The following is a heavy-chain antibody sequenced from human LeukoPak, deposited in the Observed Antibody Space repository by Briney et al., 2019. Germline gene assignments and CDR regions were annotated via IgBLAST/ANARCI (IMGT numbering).Heavy chain of an antibody. CDR1: GGSISGSTYY. CDR3: ARDRRSDGDYVLDY. D-gene: IGHD4-17*01. Sequence: SETLSLTCTVSGGSISGSTYYWGWIRQSPGKGLEWIGTIFHTGSTYYNPSLKSRVTISVDTSKNQFSLRLSSVTAADTAVYYCARDRRSDGDYVLDYWGQGTLVTVS. J-gene: IGHJ4*02. CDR2: IFHTGST. V-gene: IGHV4-39*02.